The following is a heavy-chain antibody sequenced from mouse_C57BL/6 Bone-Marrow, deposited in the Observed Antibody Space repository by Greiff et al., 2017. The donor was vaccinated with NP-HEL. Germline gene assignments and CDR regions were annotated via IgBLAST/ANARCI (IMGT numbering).Heavy chain of an antibody. V-gene: IGHV1-64*01. Sequence: QVQLQQPGAELVKPGASVKLSCKASGYTFTSYWMHWVKQRPGQGLEWIGMIHPNSGSTNYNEKFKSKATLTVDKSSSTAYMQLSSLTSEDAAVYYCARTDYYGSRYWGQGTTLTVSS. J-gene: IGHJ2*01. CDR2: IHPNSGST. CDR3: ARTDYYGSRY. D-gene: IGHD1-1*01. CDR1: GYTFTSYW.